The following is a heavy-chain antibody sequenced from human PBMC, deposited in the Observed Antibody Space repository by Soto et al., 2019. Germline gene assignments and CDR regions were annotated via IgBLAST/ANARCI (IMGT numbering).Heavy chain of an antibody. CDR3: ARAVYSNYFRYFDL. CDR2: IYYSGST. V-gene: IGHV4-31*03. CDR1: GGSISSGGYY. J-gene: IGHJ2*01. D-gene: IGHD4-4*01. Sequence: QVQLQESGPGLVKPSQTLSLTCTVSGGSISSGGYYWSWIRQHPGKGLEWIGYIYYSGSTYYNPSLKCRVTISVDTSKNQFSLKLSSVTAADTAVYYCARAVYSNYFRYFDLWGRGTLVTVSS.